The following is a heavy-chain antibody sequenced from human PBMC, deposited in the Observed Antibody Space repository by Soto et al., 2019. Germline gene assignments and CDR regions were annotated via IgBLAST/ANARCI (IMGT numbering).Heavy chain of an antibody. CDR1: GFIFSRYS. CDR3: VRDVDWAFDI. CDR2: ISSTFEI. V-gene: IGHV3-48*02. J-gene: IGHJ3*02. D-gene: IGHD2-21*01. Sequence: EVQVVESGGTLVQPGGSLRRSCATSGFIFSRYSLNWVRKAPGKGREWISYISSTFEIWNADSVKGRFTISRDSVENSLYLQMNNLRDEDTAVYYCVRDVDWAFDIWGQGTMVTVSS.